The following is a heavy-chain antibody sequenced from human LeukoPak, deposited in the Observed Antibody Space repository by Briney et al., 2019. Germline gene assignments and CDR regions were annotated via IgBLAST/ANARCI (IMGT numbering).Heavy chain of an antibody. J-gene: IGHJ4*02. CDR2: IRYDGSNK. CDR3: AKIRVSYSGSYRTFDY. V-gene: IGHV3-30*02. CDR1: GFTFSSYG. D-gene: IGHD1-26*01. Sequence: GGSLRLSCAASGFTFSSYGMHWVRQAPGKGLEWVAFIRYDGSNKYYADSVKGRFTISRDNSKNTLYLQMNSLRAEDTAVYYCAKIRVSYSGSYRTFDYWGQGTLVTVSS.